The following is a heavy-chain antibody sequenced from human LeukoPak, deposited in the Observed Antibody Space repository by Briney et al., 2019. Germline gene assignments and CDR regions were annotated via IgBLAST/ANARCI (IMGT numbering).Heavy chain of an antibody. CDR3: ARDHATVRDNWFDP. CDR2: IYYSGST. Sequence: SETLSLTCTVSGGSISSGDYYWSWIRQHPGKGLEWIGYIYYSGSTYYNPSLKSRVTISVDTSKNQFSLKLSSVTAADTAVYYCARDHATVRDNWFDPWGQGTLVTVSS. D-gene: IGHD4-11*01. CDR1: GGSISSGDYY. J-gene: IGHJ5*02. V-gene: IGHV4-31*03.